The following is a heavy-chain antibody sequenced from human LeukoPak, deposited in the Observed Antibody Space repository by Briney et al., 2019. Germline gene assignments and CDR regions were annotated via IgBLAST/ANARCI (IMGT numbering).Heavy chain of an antibody. CDR3: ARDLSGSFDY. CDR2: ISSSSYI. V-gene: IGHV3-21*01. CDR1: GFTFSSYS. Sequence: GGSLRLSCAASGFTFSSYSMNWVRQAPGKGLEWVSYISSSSYIYYADSVKGRFTISRDNAKISLYLQMNSVRAEDMAVYYCARDLSGSFDYWGQGTLVTVSS. J-gene: IGHJ4*02. D-gene: IGHD1-14*01.